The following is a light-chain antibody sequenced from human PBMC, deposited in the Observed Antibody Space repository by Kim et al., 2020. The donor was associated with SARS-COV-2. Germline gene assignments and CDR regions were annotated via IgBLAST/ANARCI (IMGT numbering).Light chain of an antibody. V-gene: IGKV4-1*01. J-gene: IGKJ2*01. Sequence: RTTTHFTSSNSVLDSSNNKNYLRWYQQKRGQPPKLLIYWASSRESGVPDRIRGSGSGTDFTLTISNLQAEDVAVYYSQQYYSTPRTFGQGTKLEI. CDR3: QQYYSTPRT. CDR1: NSVLDSSNNKNY. CDR2: WAS.